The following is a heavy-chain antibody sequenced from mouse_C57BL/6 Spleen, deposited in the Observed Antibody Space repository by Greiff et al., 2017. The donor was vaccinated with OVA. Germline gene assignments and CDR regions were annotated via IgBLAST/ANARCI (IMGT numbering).Heavy chain of an antibody. CDR3: ARSGYSNYWFAY. Sequence: QVQLQQPGAELVRPGTSVKLSCKASGYTFTSYWMHWVKQRPGQGLEWIGVIDPSDSYTNYNQKFKGKATLTVDTSSSTAYMQLSSLTSEDSAVYYCARSGYSNYWFAYWGQGTLVTVSA. CDR1: GYTFTSYW. D-gene: IGHD2-5*01. J-gene: IGHJ3*01. CDR2: IDPSDSYT. V-gene: IGHV1-59*01.